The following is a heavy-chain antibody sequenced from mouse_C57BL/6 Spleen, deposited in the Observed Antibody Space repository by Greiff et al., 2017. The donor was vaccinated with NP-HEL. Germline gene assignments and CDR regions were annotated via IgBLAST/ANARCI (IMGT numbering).Heavy chain of an antibody. CDR2: IYPGDGDT. D-gene: IGHD1-1*01. Sequence: VQLQQSGPELVKPGASVKISCKASGYAFSSSWMNWVKQRPGKGLEWIGRIYPGDGDTNYNGKFKGKATLTADKSSSTAYMQLSSLTSEDSAASFCARPTVPGYWGQGTLVTVSA. J-gene: IGHJ3*01. V-gene: IGHV1-82*01. CDR3: ARPTVPGY. CDR1: GYAFSSSW.